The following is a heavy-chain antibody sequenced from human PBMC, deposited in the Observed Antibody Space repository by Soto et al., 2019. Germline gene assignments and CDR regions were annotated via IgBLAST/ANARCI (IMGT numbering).Heavy chain of an antibody. J-gene: IGHJ4*02. CDR2: INISNGNT. Sequence: SVKVSCEASGYTLKSYQIYWVRQAPGQRLECMGWINISNGNTEYSQNFQGRVTMTRDTSASTAYMELSSLRSEDTAVYYCARDKDLTLVTTLDYWGQGTPVTASS. CDR3: ARDKDLTLVTTLDY. V-gene: IGHV1-3*04. D-gene: IGHD4-17*01. CDR1: GYTLKSYQ.